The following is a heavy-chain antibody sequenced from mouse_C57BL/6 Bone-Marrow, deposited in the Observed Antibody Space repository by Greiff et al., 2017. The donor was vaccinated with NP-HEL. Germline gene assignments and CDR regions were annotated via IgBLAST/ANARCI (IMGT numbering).Heavy chain of an antibody. CDR1: GFNIKDDY. CDR3: TDYGFAY. J-gene: IGHJ3*01. CDR2: IDPENGDT. D-gene: IGHD1-1*01. V-gene: IGHV14-4*01. Sequence: SGAELVRPGASVKLSCTASGFNIKDDYMHWVKQRPEQGLEWIGWIDPENGDTEYASKFQGKATITADTSSNTAYLQLSSLTSEDTAVYYCTDYGFAYWGQGTLVTVSA.